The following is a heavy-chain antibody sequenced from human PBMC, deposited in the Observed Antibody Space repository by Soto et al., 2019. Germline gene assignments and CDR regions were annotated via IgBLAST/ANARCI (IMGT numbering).Heavy chain of an antibody. J-gene: IGHJ3*02. D-gene: IGHD2-15*01. V-gene: IGHV3-21*01. CDR3: SRDHGLSSYAFDI. Sequence: EVQLVESGGGLVKPGGSLRLSCAASGFTFSSYSMNWVRQAPGKGLEWVSSISSSSSYIYYADSVKGRFTISRDNAKNSLYPQRNSLRAEDTAVYYCSRDHGLSSYAFDIWGQGKMVTVSS. CDR1: GFTFSSYS. CDR2: ISSSSSYI.